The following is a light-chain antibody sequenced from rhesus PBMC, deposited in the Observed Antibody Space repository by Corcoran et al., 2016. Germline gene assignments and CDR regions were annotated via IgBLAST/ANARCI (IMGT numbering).Light chain of an antibody. CDR2: EAS. CDR1: QDITND. CDR3: QHYYNTPWT. J-gene: IGKJ1*01. Sequence: DIQMTQSPSSLSASVGDRVTITCRASQDITNDVAWYQQKQGKTPDVLIYEASSLQSGTPSRFSGSGSGTDFPLTINSLQSEDLATYYCQHYYNTPWTFGQGTKVEIQ. V-gene: IGKV1-25*01.